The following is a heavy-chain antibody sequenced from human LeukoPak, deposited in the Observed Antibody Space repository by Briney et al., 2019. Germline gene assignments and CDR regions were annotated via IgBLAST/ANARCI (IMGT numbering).Heavy chain of an antibody. Sequence: GGSLRLSCAASGNYWMHWVRQAPGKGLVWVSHINSDGSWTSYADSVKGRFTISKDNAKNTVYLQMNSLRAEDTAVYYCAQKGGTDHWGQGTLVTVSS. CDR2: INSDGSWT. CDR1: GNYW. J-gene: IGHJ4*02. CDR3: AQKGGTDH. D-gene: IGHD2-15*01. V-gene: IGHV3-74*01.